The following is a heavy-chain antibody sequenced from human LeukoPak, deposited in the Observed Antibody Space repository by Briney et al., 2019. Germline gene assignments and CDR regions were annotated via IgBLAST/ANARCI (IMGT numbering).Heavy chain of an antibody. CDR1: GGSINNYY. Sequence: SETLSLTCTVSGGSINNYYWSWIRQPPGKGLEWIGFIYYSGNTNYNPSLKSRATISVDTSQNQFSLNLNSVNAADTAVYYCARTYCSGGSCHFDYWGQGTLVTVSS. J-gene: IGHJ4*02. V-gene: IGHV4-59*08. D-gene: IGHD2-15*01. CDR3: ARTYCSGGSCHFDY. CDR2: IYYSGNT.